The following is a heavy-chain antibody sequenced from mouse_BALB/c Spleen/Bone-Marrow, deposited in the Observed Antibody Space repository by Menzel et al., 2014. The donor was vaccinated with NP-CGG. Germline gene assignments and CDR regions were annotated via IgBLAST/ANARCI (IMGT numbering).Heavy chain of an antibody. CDR1: GYAFTNYL. Sequence: VQLQESGAELVRPGTSVKESCKASGYAFTNYLIEWLKQRPGQGLEWIGVLNPGSGGSHYNEKFKGKATLTADKSSSTAYMQLSSLTSDDSAVYFCARSTTVKDYFDYWGQGTTLTVSS. D-gene: IGHD1-1*01. V-gene: IGHV1-54*01. CDR2: LNPGSGGS. CDR3: ARSTTVKDYFDY. J-gene: IGHJ2*01.